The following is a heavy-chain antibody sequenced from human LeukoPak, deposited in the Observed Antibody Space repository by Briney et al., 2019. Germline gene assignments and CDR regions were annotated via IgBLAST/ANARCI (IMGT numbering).Heavy chain of an antibody. D-gene: IGHD3-9*01. CDR3: TRGRMYYDILTGYYNVPAFDY. CDR1: GFTFGDYA. CDR2: IRSKAYGGTT. J-gene: IGHJ4*02. V-gene: IGHV3-49*04. Sequence: GVLRLSCTASGFTFGDYAMSWVRQAPGKGLEWVGFIRSKAYGGTTEYDASVKGRFTISRDDSKSIAYLQMNSLKTEDTAVYYCTRGRMYYDILTGYYNVPAFDYWGQGTLVTVSS.